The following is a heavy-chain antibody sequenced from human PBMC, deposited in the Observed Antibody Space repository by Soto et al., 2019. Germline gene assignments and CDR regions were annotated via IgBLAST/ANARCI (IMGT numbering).Heavy chain of an antibody. V-gene: IGHV1-18*01. Sequence: QVQLVQSGGEVKKPGASWRVSCKASGFTFTSYGITWVRQAPGQGLEWMGWISAYNGNTYYAQNLQGRVTMTTDTSTRLAYMELRSLRSDDTAVYYCARDAGDYAFDIWGQGTMVTVSS. CDR2: ISAYNGNT. CDR1: GFTFTSYG. CDR3: ARDAGDYAFDI. J-gene: IGHJ3*02.